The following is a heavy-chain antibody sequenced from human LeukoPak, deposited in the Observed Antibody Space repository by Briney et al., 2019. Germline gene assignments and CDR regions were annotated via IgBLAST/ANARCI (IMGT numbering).Heavy chain of an antibody. V-gene: IGHV1-18*01. D-gene: IGHD2-15*01. CDR2: ISAYNGNT. CDR3: ARDRGYCSGGSCYSGWFDP. J-gene: IGHJ5*02. CDR1: GYTFISYG. Sequence: ASVKVSCKASGYTFISYGISWVRQAPGQGLEWMGWISAYNGNTNYAQKLQGRVTLTTDTSTSTAYMELRSLRSDDTAFYYCARDRGYCSGGSCYSGWFDPWGQGTLVTVSS.